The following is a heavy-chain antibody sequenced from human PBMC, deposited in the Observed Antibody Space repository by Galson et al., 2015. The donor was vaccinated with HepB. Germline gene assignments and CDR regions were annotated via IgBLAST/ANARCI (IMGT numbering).Heavy chain of an antibody. CDR3: ARGMYSSGWSDVYDM. Sequence: SLRLSCAASGFSFSTYDMHWVRQAPGKGLEWKAVLRYDGSSEFYADSVKGRFTISRDNSKNTLYLQMNKLRDEDTAVYHCARGMYSSGWSDVYDMWGQGTMVTVSS. CDR1: GFSFSTYD. CDR2: LRYDGSSE. J-gene: IGHJ3*02. D-gene: IGHD6-19*01. V-gene: IGHV3-33*01.